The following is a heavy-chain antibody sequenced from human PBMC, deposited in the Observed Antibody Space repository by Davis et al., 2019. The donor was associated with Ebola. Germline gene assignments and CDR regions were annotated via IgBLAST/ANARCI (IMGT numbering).Heavy chain of an antibody. J-gene: IGHJ4*02. CDR3: ASDLLYYYDSSGYYSYHYFDY. CDR1: GGTFSSYA. Sequence: AASVKVSCKASGGTFSSYAISWVRQAPGQGLEWMGRIIPILGIANYAQKFQGRVTITADKSTSTAYMELSSLRSEDTAVYYCASDLLYYYDSSGYYSYHYFDYWGQGTLVTVSS. D-gene: IGHD3-22*01. CDR2: IIPILGIA. V-gene: IGHV1-69*04.